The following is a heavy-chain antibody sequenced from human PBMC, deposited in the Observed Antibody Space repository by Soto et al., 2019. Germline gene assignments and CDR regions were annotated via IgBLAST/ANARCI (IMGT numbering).Heavy chain of an antibody. CDR1: GGSISSGGYY. CDR3: ARAGDTAMVTLVVSFDY. D-gene: IGHD5-18*01. J-gene: IGHJ4*02. V-gene: IGHV4-31*03. Sequence: PSETLSLTCTVSGGSISSGGYYWSWIRQHPGKGLEWIGYIYYSGSTYYNPSLKSRVTISVDTSKNQFSLKLSSVTAADTAVYYCARAGDTAMVTLVVSFDYWGQGTLVTVSS. CDR2: IYYSGST.